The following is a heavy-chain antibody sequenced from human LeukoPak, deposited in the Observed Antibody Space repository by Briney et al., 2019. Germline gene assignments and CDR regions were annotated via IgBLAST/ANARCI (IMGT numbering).Heavy chain of an antibody. CDR2: IVPVLDIP. Sequence: SVKVSCKTTGDTFNTYAINWVRQAPGQGLEWLGRIVPVLDIPRYAPRFNGRLTITADRSTTTAYMELRSLTSDDAAVYFCARGSYTSDGSGFYYYYMDVWGKGTSVTVSS. V-gene: IGHV1-69*04. CDR3: ARGSYTSDGSGFYYYYMDV. CDR1: GDTFNTYA. D-gene: IGHD2-2*02. J-gene: IGHJ6*03.